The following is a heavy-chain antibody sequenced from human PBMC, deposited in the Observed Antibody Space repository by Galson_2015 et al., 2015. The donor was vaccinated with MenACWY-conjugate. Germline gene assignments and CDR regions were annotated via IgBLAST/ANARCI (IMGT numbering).Heavy chain of an antibody. V-gene: IGHV2-5*02. Sequence: PALVKPTQTLTLACTFSGFSLSTSRVGVGWIRQPPGQALEWLSLIYWDDDKRYSPSLKGRLTITKDTSKNQVVLSMTNMGPVDTATYYCAHSPYCSTTSCYAARAFEVWGQGTVVTVSS. CDR2: IYWDDDK. CDR3: AHSPYCSTTSCYAARAFEV. J-gene: IGHJ3*01. D-gene: IGHD2-2*01. CDR1: GFSLSTSRVG.